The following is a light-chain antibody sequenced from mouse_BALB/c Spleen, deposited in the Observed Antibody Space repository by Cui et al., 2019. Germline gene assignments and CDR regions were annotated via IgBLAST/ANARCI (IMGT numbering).Light chain of an antibody. Sequence: QIVLTQSPAIMSASPGEKVTMTCSASSSVSYMYWYQQKPGSSPILLIYDTSNLASGVPVRFSGSGSGTSYSLTISRMEAEDAATYYCQQWSSYPPTFGGGTKLERK. J-gene: IGKJ2*01. CDR1: SSVSY. V-gene: IGKV4-55*01. CDR2: DTS. CDR3: QQWSSYPPT.